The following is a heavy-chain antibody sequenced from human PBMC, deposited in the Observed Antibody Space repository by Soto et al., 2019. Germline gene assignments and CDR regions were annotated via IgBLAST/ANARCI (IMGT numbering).Heavy chain of an antibody. V-gene: IGHV6-1*01. CDR2: TYYRSKWYN. Sequence: PSQTLSLTCAISGDSVSSNSAAWNWIRQSPSRGLEWLGRTYYRSKWYNDYAVSVKSRITINPDTSKNQFSLQLNSVTPEDTAVYYCARTANRITLFGVANMDVWGKGTTVTVSS. J-gene: IGHJ6*03. CDR3: ARTANRITLFGVANMDV. CDR1: GDSVSSNSAA. D-gene: IGHD3-3*01.